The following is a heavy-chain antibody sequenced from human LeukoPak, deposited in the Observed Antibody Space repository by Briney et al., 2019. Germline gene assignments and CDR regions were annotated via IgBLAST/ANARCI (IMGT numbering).Heavy chain of an antibody. V-gene: IGHV4-59*01. CDR3: ARLYCSSTSCYGGPYYYYYYGMDV. J-gene: IGHJ6*02. CDR2: IYYSGST. D-gene: IGHD2-2*01. CDR1: GGSIRSYY. Sequence: PSETLSLTCTVSGGSIRSYYWSWIRQPPGKGLEWIGYIYYSGSTNYNPSLKSRVTISVDTSKNQFSLKLSSVTAADTAVYYCARLYCSSTSCYGGPYYYYYYGMDVWGQGTTVTVSS.